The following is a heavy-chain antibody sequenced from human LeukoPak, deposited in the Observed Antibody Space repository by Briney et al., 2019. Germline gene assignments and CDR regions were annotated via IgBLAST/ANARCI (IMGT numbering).Heavy chain of an antibody. J-gene: IGHJ4*02. CDR2: IWYDGSNK. V-gene: IGHV3-33*01. D-gene: IGHD3-22*01. Sequence: PGRSLRLSCAASGFTFSSYGMHGVRQAPGKGLEWVAVIWYDGSNKYYADSVKGRFTISRDNSKNTLYLQMNSLRAEDTAVYYCARDLYDSSGPFDYWGQGTLVTVSS. CDR3: ARDLYDSSGPFDY. CDR1: GFTFSSYG.